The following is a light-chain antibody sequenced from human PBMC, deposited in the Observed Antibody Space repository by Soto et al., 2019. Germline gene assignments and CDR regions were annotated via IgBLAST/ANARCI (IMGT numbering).Light chain of an antibody. J-gene: IGLJ2*01. CDR2: EVS. CDR3: SSYTSSSTLVV. CDR1: SSDVGGYNY. Sequence: QSALTQPASVSGSPGQSITISCNGTSSDVGGYNYVSWYQQHPGKAPKLMIYEVSNRPSGVSNRFSGSKSGNTASLTISGLQAEDEADYYCSSYTSSSTLVVFGGGTQLTVL. V-gene: IGLV2-14*01.